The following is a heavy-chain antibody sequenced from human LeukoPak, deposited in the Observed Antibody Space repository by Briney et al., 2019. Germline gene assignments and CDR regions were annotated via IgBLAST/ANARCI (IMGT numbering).Heavy chain of an antibody. J-gene: IGHJ5*02. Sequence: GESLKISCKGSGYSFTGYWIGWVRQMPEKGLEWMGIIYPGDSDTRYSPSFQGQVTISADKSISTAYLQWSSLKASDTAMYYCARRSGRFLNWFHPWGQGTLVTVSS. V-gene: IGHV5-51*01. D-gene: IGHD1-26*01. CDR2: IYPGDSDT. CDR3: ARRSGRFLNWFHP. CDR1: GYSFTGYW.